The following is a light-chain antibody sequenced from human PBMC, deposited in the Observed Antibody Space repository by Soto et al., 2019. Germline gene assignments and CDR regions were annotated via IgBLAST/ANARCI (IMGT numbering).Light chain of an antibody. Sequence: QSALTQPRSVSGSLGQSVTISCPATSHNFGGYNFVSWYQHPPGQAPKLIIYDVTKRPSGVPDRFSGSKSDTTASLTTSGLQAADEADYYCSSYVAGDILVFGGGTKLTVL. V-gene: IGLV2-11*01. CDR3: SSYVAGDILV. CDR1: SHNFGGYNF. CDR2: DVT. J-gene: IGLJ2*01.